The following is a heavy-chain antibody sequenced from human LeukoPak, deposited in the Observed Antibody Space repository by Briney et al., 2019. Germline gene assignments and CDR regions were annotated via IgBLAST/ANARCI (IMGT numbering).Heavy chain of an antibody. CDR1: GGTFSSYT. J-gene: IGHJ6*03. CDR2: IIPILGIA. CDR3: ARALEAGDDSSGLYYYHYMDV. V-gene: IGHV1-69*02. D-gene: IGHD3-22*01. Sequence: ASVKVSCKASGGTFSSYTISWVRQAPGQGLEWMGRIIPILGIANYAQKFQGRVTITADKSTSTAYMELSSLRSEDTAVYYCARALEAGDDSSGLYYYHYMDVWGKGTTVTVSS.